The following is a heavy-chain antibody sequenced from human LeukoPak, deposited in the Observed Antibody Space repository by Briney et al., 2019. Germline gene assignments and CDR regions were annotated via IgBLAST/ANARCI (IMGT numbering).Heavy chain of an antibody. D-gene: IGHD2/OR15-2a*01. Sequence: GGSLRLSCVVSGFKFKSFWMTWVRQAPGKGLEWVATIKQDGRETYYVDPVRGRFTLSRDNAKNSLFLQMNSLRVEDTALYYCARGLYAMDVWGQGTSVIVSS. J-gene: IGHJ6*02. CDR2: IKQDGRET. CDR3: ARGLYAMDV. CDR1: GFKFKSFW. V-gene: IGHV3-7*05.